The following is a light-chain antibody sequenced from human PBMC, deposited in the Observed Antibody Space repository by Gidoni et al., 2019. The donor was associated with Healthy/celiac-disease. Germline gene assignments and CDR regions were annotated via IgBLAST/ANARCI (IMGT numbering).Light chain of an antibody. J-gene: IGKJ5*01. Sequence: DIQMTQSPSSLSASVGDRVTITCRASQGISNYLAWYQQKPGKVPKLLIYAESTLQSGVPSRFSGSGYGTDFTLTISSLQPEDVATYYCQKYNSAPPTFGQGTRLEIK. V-gene: IGKV1-27*01. CDR2: AES. CDR3: QKYNSAPPT. CDR1: QGISNY.